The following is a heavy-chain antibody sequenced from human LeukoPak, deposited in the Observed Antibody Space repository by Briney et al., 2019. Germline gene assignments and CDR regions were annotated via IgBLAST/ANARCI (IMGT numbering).Heavy chain of an antibody. Sequence: GGSLGLSCAASEFTFTTYGMHWVRQAPGKGLEWVAFIYYDGSNIYYADYVKGRFTISRDISKNTLYLQMDSLRAEDTAIYYCARDWKTNSFDYWGQGTLVTVSS. V-gene: IGHV3-33*01. J-gene: IGHJ4*02. D-gene: IGHD1-1*01. CDR1: EFTFTTYG. CDR3: ARDWKTNSFDY. CDR2: IYYDGSNI.